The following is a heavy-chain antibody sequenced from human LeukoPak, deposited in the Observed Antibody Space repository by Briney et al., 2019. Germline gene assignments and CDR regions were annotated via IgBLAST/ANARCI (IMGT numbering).Heavy chain of an antibody. V-gene: IGHV3-15*01. J-gene: IGHJ3*02. CDR1: GFTFSSYW. CDR3: ARPKRLYAFDI. CDR2: IKSKTDGGTT. Sequence: PGGSLRLSCGASGFTFSSYWMHWVRQAPGKGLEWVGRIKSKTDGGTTDYAAPVKGRFTISRDDSKNTLYLQMNSLKTEDTAVYYCARPKRLYAFDIWDQGTMVTVSS.